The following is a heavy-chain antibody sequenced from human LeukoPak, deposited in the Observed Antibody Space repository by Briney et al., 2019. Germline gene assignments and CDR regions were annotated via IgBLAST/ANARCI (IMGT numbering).Heavy chain of an antibody. CDR3: TRDWNFNL. CDR2: IRSKAYGGTT. Sequence: GGSLRLSCTASGFTFGDYAMSWVTQAPGKGLEWVGFIRSKAYGGTTEYAASVKGRFTISRDDSKSIAYLQMNSLKTEDKAVYYCTRDWNFNLWGRGTLVTVSS. CDR1: GFTFGDYA. J-gene: IGHJ2*01. V-gene: IGHV3-49*04.